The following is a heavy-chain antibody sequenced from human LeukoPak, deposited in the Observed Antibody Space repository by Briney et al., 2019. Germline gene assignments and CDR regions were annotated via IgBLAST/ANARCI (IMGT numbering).Heavy chain of an antibody. CDR3: ARDLAAAGTIDP. Sequence: SETLSLTSTVSGGSISSRSYYWGWIRQPPRKGLECIGSIYYSGSTYYNPSLKSRVTISVDTSKNQFSLKLSSVTAADTAVYYCARDLAAAGTIDPWGQGTLVTVSS. J-gene: IGHJ5*02. D-gene: IGHD6-13*01. CDR1: GGSISSRSYY. CDR2: IYYSGST. V-gene: IGHV4-39*07.